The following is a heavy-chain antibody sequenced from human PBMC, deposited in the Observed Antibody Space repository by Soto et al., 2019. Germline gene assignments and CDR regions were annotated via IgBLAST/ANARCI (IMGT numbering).Heavy chain of an antibody. CDR1: GGSISSSSYY. CDR2: FYYSGST. Sequence: SETLSLTCTVSGGSISSSSYYWGWIRQPPGKGLEWIGSFYYSGSTYYNPSLKSRVTISVDTSKNQFSLKLSSVTAADTAVYYCASPGYSSGGSAFDIWGQGTMVTVS. CDR3: ASPGYSSGGSAFDI. V-gene: IGHV4-39*01. D-gene: IGHD6-19*01. J-gene: IGHJ3*02.